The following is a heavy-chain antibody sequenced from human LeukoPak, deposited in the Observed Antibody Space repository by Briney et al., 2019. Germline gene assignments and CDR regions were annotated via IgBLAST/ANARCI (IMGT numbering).Heavy chain of an antibody. J-gene: IGHJ5*02. D-gene: IGHD2-15*01. CDR3: ARVGWGDCSGGTCYWFDP. CDR1: GGSISSGSYH. V-gene: IGHV4-61*02. Sequence: SQTLSLTCTVSGGSISSGSYHWSWIRQPAGKGLEWIGRIYASGSTNYNPSLKSRVAISIDTSKNQFSLNLSSVTATDTAVYYCARVGWGDCSGGTCYWFDPWGQGTLVTVSS. CDR2: IYASGST.